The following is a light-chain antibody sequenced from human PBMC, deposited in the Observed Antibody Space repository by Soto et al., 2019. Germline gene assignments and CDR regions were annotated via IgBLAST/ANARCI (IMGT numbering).Light chain of an antibody. J-gene: IGLJ3*02. CDR1: SSNIGAGYD. CDR2: GNS. Sequence: QSVLTQPPSVSGAPGQRVTISCTGSSSNIGAGYDVHWYQQLPGTAPKLLIYGNSNRPSGVPDRFSGSKSGTSASLAITGLHADDEADYYCPSYDSSLSGWVFGGGTKLTVL. V-gene: IGLV1-40*01. CDR3: PSYDSSLSGWV.